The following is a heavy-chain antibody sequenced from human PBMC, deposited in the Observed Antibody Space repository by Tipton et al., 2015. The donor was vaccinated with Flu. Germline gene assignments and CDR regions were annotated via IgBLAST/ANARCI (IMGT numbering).Heavy chain of an antibody. CDR1: GGSISSGGEY. V-gene: IGHV4-31*03. D-gene: IGHD3-10*01. Sequence: TLSLTCSVSGGSISSGGEYWTWIRQHPGKGLEWIASIYYSGGTYYNPSLESRVTMSVDTSKNQFSVSLTSVTAADTAVYYCARDQGFGGGMTYDYFAMDVWGQGTTATVSS. CDR3: ARDQGFGGGMTYDYFAMDV. CDR2: IYYSGGT. J-gene: IGHJ6*02.